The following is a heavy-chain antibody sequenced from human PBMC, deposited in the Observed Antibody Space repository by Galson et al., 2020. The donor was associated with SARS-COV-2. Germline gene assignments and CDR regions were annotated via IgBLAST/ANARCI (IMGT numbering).Heavy chain of an antibody. CDR3: ARGLAPEALLN. CDR2: IYLRGST. V-gene: IGHV4-31*03. J-gene: IGHJ4*02. D-gene: IGHD3-3*02. Sequence: ASETLSLTCSVSDDSISTAGHYWNWIRQHPGKGLEWIGSIYLRGSTHSNPSLKSRVTLSLDTSQNQFSLKLSSVTAADTATYYCARGLAPEALLNWGQGTLVTVSS. CDR1: DDSISTAGHY.